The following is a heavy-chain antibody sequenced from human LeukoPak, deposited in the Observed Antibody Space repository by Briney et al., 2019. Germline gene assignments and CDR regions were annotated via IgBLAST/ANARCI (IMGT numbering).Heavy chain of an antibody. J-gene: IGHJ4*02. V-gene: IGHV4-39*01. CDR2: IYYSGST. D-gene: IGHD3-22*01. Sequence: PSETLSLTCTVSGGSISSSSYFWGWIRQPPGKGLEWIGFIYYSGSTYYNPSLKSRVTISVDTSKNQFSLKLSSVTAADTAVYYCARRGYSSGYYYFDSWGQGTLATVSS. CDR1: GGSISSSSYF. CDR3: ARRGYSSGYYYFDS.